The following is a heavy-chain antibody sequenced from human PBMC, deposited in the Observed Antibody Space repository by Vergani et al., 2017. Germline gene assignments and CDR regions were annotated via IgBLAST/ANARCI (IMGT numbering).Heavy chain of an antibody. V-gene: IGHV5-51*01. CDR3: ARPVGTVTRFDAFDI. D-gene: IGHD4-17*01. CDR1: GYSFTSYW. Sequence: EVQLVQSGAEVKKPGESLKISCKGSGYSFTSYWIGWVRQMPGKGLEWMGIIDPGDSDTRYSPSFQGQVTISADTSISTAYLQWCSLKASDTAMYYCARPVGTVTRFDAFDIWGQGTMVTVSS. J-gene: IGHJ3*02. CDR2: IDPGDSDT.